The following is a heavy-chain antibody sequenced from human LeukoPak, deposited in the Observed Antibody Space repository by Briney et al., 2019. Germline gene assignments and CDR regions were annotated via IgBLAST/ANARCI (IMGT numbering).Heavy chain of an antibody. J-gene: IGHJ3*02. D-gene: IGHD3-10*01. CDR2: INHSGST. V-gene: IGHV4-34*01. CDR1: GGSFSGYY. CDR3: ARGSRKLLWFGDDAFDI. Sequence: PSETLSLTCAVYGGSFSGYYWSWIRQPPGKGLEWIGEINHSGSTNYNPSLKSRVTISVDTSKNQFSLKLSSVTAADTAVYYCARGSRKLLWFGDDAFDIWGQGTMVTVSS.